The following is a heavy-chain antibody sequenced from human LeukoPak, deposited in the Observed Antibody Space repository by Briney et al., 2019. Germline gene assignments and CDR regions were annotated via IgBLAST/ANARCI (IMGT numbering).Heavy chain of an antibody. J-gene: IGHJ3*02. D-gene: IGHD2-21*01. CDR3: ARAHLWRGAFDI. Sequence: SETLSLTCAVYGGSFSGYYWSWIPQPPGKGLEWIGEINHSGSTNYNPSLKSRVTISVDTSKNQFSLKLSSVTAADTAVYYCARAHLWRGAFDIWGQGTMVTVSS. CDR1: GGSFSGYY. CDR2: INHSGST. V-gene: IGHV4-34*01.